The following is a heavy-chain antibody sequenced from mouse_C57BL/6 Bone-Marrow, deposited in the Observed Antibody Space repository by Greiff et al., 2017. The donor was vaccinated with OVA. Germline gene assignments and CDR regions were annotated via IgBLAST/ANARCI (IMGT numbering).Heavy chain of an antibody. D-gene: IGHD4-1*02. CDR1: GYSITSGYY. CDR2: ISYDGSN. Sequence: EVQLQQSGPGLVKPSQSLSLTCSVTGYSITSGYYWNWIRQFPGNKLEWMGYISYDGSNNYNPSLKNRISITRDTSKNQFFLKLNSVTTEDTATYYCAREQLGEFAYWCQGTLVTVSA. J-gene: IGHJ3*01. V-gene: IGHV3-6*01. CDR3: AREQLGEFAY.